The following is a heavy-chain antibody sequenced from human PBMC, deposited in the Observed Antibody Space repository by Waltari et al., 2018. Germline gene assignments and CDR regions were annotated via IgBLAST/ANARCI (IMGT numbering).Heavy chain of an antibody. CDR1: GGSIRRSNW. V-gene: IGHV4-4*02. Sequence: QVQLQESGPGLVKPSGTLSLTCAVSGGSIRRSNWWSWVRQPPGKGLEWIGEIYHSGSTNYNPSLKSRVTISVDKSKNQFSLKLSSVTAADTAVYYCAREQWLPRHGWFDPWGQGTLVTVSS. J-gene: IGHJ5*02. CDR2: IYHSGST. CDR3: AREQWLPRHGWFDP. D-gene: IGHD6-19*01.